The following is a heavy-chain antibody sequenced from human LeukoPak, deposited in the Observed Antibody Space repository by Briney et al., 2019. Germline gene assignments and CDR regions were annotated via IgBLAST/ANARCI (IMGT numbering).Heavy chain of an antibody. J-gene: IGHJ5*02. Sequence: SETLSLTCTVSGASITNHYWSWIRQPPGKGLGWMGFIYTGASTKNIPSLNSSVTMSGATSKNQVSLTLNSVTAADTAVYYCARHWIETTKTYSDWFDPWGQGILVTVSS. CDR1: GASITNHY. V-gene: IGHV4-4*09. D-gene: IGHD1-1*01. CDR2: IYTGAST. CDR3: ARHWIETTKTYSDWFDP.